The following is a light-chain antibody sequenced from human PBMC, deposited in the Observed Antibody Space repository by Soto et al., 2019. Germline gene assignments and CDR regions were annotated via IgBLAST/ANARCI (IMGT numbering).Light chain of an antibody. CDR3: MQAIQAPRT. Sequence: DIVLTQSPLSLPVTPGEPASISCRSSQSLLHSNGNIYLDWYLQKPGQSPQLLIYLGSSRASGVPDRLSGSRSGKDFTLKITRVEAEDVGVYYCMQAIQAPRTFGLGTKVEIK. CDR1: QSLLHSNGNIY. CDR2: LGS. V-gene: IGKV2-28*01. J-gene: IGKJ1*01.